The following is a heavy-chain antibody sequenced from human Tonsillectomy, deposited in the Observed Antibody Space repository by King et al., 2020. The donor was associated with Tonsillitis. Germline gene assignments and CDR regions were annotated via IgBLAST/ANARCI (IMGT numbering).Heavy chain of an antibody. CDR3: ASDPLHYYDSSGYV. CDR1: GDSISNYY. V-gene: IGHV4-59*01. Sequence: QLQESGPGLVKPSETLSLTCTVSGDSISNYYWSWIRQPPGKGLEWIGYIYYSGSPSYNPSLKSRVTIPIDTSKNQFSLKLSSVTAADTAVYYCASDPLHYYDSSGYVWGQGTLVTVSS. J-gene: IGHJ4*02. D-gene: IGHD3-22*01. CDR2: IYYSGSP.